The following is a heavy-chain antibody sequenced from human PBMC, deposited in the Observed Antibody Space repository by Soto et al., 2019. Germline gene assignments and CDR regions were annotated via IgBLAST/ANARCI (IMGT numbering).Heavy chain of an antibody. Sequence: EVQLLESGGGLVQPGGSLRLSCAASGFTFSSYAMSWVRQAPGKGLEWVSAISGSGGSTYYADSVKGRFTISRDNSKNTLYLQMNSLRAEDTAVYYCAKEWYSSSWASNWFDPWGQGTLVTVSS. CDR3: AKEWYSSSWASNWFDP. J-gene: IGHJ5*02. CDR2: ISGSGGST. V-gene: IGHV3-23*01. CDR1: GFTFSSYA. D-gene: IGHD6-13*01.